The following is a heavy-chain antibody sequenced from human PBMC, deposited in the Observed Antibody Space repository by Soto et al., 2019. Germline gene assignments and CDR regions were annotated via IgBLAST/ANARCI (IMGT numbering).Heavy chain of an antibody. V-gene: IGHV3-53*01. J-gene: IGHJ3*02. Sequence: EVQLVESGGGLIQPGGSLRLSCAASGFTVSSNYMSWVRQAPGKGLEWVSVIYSGGSTYYADSVKGRFTISRDNSKNTLYLQMNSLRAEDTAVYYCARVLYVGWQWDAFDIWGQGTMVTVSS. CDR1: GFTVSSNY. CDR3: ARVLYVGWQWDAFDI. CDR2: IYSGGST. D-gene: IGHD3-3*01.